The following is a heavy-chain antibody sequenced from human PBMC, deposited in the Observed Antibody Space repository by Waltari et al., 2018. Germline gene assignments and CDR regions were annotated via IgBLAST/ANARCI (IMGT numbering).Heavy chain of an antibody. CDR2: IIPMFGIP. D-gene: IGHD3-16*01. CDR1: GDSVGGAG. J-gene: IGHJ6*03. Sequence: HVQLVQSGAEVKKPGSSVNVSCTAAGDSVGGAGIRGVRLAPGQGLEWMGVIIPMFGIPEYSQKFQERLTITADESTSTAYMELSSLSSEDTAIYYCARHELGISQYYYNMYVWGQGTTVTISS. CDR3: ARHELGISQYYYNMYV. V-gene: IGHV1-69*12.